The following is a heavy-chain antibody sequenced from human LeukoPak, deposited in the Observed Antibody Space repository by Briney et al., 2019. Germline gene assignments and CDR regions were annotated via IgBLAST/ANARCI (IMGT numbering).Heavy chain of an antibody. J-gene: IGHJ4*02. CDR1: GGSFSGYY. V-gene: IGHV4-34*01. Sequence: SETLSLTCAVYGGSFSGYYWSWIRQPPGKGLEWIGEINHSGSTNYNPSLKSRVTISVDRSKNQFSLKLSSVTAADTAVYYCARGREQLLSYWGQGTLVTVSS. CDR3: ARGREQLLSY. CDR2: INHSGST. D-gene: IGHD6-6*01.